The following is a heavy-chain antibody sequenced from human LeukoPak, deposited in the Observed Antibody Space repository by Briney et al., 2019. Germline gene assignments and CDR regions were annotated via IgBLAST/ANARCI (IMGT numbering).Heavy chain of an antibody. D-gene: IGHD3-22*01. CDR2: IYYSGST. Sequence: SETLSLTCTVSGGSISSSSYYWGWIRQPPGKGLEWIGYIYYSGSTNYNPSLKSRVTISVDTSKNQFSLKLTSVTAADTAVYFCARGTYYSDSSGYSYYSYYYMDVWGKGTTVTISS. V-gene: IGHV4-61*05. CDR1: GGSISSSSYY. J-gene: IGHJ6*03. CDR3: ARGTYYSDSSGYSYYSYYYMDV.